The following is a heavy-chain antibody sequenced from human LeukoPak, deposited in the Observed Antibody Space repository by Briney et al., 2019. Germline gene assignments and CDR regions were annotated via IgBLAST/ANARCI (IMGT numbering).Heavy chain of an antibody. CDR3: ARGGDFGLMVFDI. J-gene: IGHJ3*02. CDR1: GGTFSSYA. D-gene: IGHD2-8*01. V-gene: IGHV1-69*06. CDR2: IIPIFGTA. Sequence: SVKVSCKASGGTFSSYAISWVRQAPGQGLEWMGGIIPIFGTANYAQKFQGRVTITADKSTSTAYMELSSLRSEDTAVYYCARGGDFGLMVFDIWGQGTMVTVSS.